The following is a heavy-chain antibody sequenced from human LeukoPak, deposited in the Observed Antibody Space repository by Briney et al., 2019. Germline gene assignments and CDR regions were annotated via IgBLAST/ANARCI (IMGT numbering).Heavy chain of an antibody. CDR2: IYPGDSDT. CDR1: GYSFTRYW. V-gene: IGHV5-51*01. D-gene: IGHD6-19*01. Sequence: PGESLKISRKGSGYSFTRYWIGLVRQMPGKGLELMGIIYPGDSDTRHSPSFQGQVTISADKSITAAYLQWSSLTASDTAMYYCARLLGRAGRRDASDIWGQGTMVTVSS. CDR3: ARLLGRAGRRDASDI. J-gene: IGHJ3*02.